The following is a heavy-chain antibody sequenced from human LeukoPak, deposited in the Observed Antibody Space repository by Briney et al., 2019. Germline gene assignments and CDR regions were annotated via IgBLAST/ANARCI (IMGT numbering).Heavy chain of an antibody. Sequence: GESLKISCKGSGYSFTNYWIGWVRQMPGKGLEWMGIIYPGDSDTRYSPSFQGQVTISVDKFISTAYLQWSSLKASDTAMYYCARRDSSGWLDWYFDLWGRGTLVTVSS. J-gene: IGHJ2*01. V-gene: IGHV5-51*01. CDR2: IYPGDSDT. D-gene: IGHD6-19*01. CDR1: GYSFTNYW. CDR3: ARRDSSGWLDWYFDL.